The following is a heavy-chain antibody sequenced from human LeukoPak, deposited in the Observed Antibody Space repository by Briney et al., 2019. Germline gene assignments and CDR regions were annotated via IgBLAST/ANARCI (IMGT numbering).Heavy chain of an antibody. CDR1: GGSFSSSPYY. Sequence: SETLSLTCTVSGGSFSSSPYYWSWIRQPPGKGLEWIGYIYYSGSTNYNPSLKSRVTISVDTSKNQFSLKLSSVTAADTAVYYCARNILTAGYDAFDIWGQGTMVTVSS. V-gene: IGHV4-61*01. CDR2: IYYSGST. CDR3: ARNILTAGYDAFDI. J-gene: IGHJ3*02. D-gene: IGHD3-9*01.